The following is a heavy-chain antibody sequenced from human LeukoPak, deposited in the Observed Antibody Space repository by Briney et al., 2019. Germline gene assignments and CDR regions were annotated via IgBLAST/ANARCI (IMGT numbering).Heavy chain of an antibody. Sequence: GASVKVSCKASGYTFTSYGISWVRQAPGQGLEWMGWISAYNGNTNYAQKLQGRVTMTTDTSTSTAYMELRSLRSDDTAVYYCASGPCSGGSCYYYYGMDVWGQGTLVTVSS. CDR1: GYTFTSYG. J-gene: IGHJ6*02. V-gene: IGHV1-18*01. CDR3: ASGPCSGGSCYYYYGMDV. D-gene: IGHD2-15*01. CDR2: ISAYNGNT.